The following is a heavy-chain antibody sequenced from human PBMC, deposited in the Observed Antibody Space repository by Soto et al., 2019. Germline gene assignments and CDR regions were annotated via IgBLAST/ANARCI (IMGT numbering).Heavy chain of an antibody. D-gene: IGHD1-7*01. CDR1: GGSFTSNNW. CDR3: ASRDPGTSVDY. J-gene: IGHJ4*02. Sequence: NPLETLSLTCAVSGGSFTSNNWWTWVRQPPGQGLEWIGEIYRTGSTNYNPSLKSRVTISLDKSENQFSLKVTSLTAADTAVYYCASRDPGTSVDYWGQGTLVTVSS. CDR2: IYRTGST. V-gene: IGHV4-4*02.